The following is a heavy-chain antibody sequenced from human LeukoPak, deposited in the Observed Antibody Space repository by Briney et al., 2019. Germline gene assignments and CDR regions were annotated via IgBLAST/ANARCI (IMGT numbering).Heavy chain of an antibody. V-gene: IGHV4-61*02. Sequence: SETLSLTCTVSGGSISSGSYYWSWIRQPAGKGLEWIGRIYTSGSTNYNPSLKSRVTISVDTSKNQFSLKLSSVTAADTAVYYCARSDFWSYYFDYWGQGTLVTVSS. CDR3: ARSDFWSYYFDY. J-gene: IGHJ4*02. D-gene: IGHD3-3*01. CDR1: GGSISSGSYY. CDR2: IYTSGST.